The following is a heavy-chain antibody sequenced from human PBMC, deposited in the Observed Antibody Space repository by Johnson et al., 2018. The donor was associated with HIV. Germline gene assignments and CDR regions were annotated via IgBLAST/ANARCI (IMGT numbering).Heavy chain of an antibody. V-gene: IGHV3-9*01. CDR3: AKETGNDAFDI. D-gene: IGHD1-14*01. J-gene: IGHJ3*02. CDR1: GFTFDDYA. CDR2: ISWNSGSI. Sequence: VQVVESGGGLVQPGRSLRLSCAASGFTFDDYAMHWVRQAPGKGLEWVSGISWNSGSIGYADSVKGRFTISIDNAKNSLYLQMNSLRAEDTALYYCAKETGNDAFDIWGQGTMVTVSS.